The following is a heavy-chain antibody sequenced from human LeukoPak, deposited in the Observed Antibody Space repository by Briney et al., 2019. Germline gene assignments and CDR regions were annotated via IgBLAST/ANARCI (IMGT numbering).Heavy chain of an antibody. D-gene: IGHD6-19*01. CDR3: ARDAGEYSSGWFDY. Sequence: SETLSLTCTVSGGSISSYYWSWLRQPPGKGLEWIGYIYYSGSTNYNPSLKSRVTISVDTSKNQFSLKLSSVTAADTAVYYCARDAGEYSSGWFDYWGQGTLVTVSS. J-gene: IGHJ4*02. V-gene: IGHV4-59*01. CDR1: GGSISSYY. CDR2: IYYSGST.